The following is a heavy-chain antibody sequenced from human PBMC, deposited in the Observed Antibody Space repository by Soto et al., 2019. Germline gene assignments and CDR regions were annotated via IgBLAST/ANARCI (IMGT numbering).Heavy chain of an antibody. CDR3: AREPEPAGTTPYGMDV. CDR1: GFTVSSNY. V-gene: IGHV3-53*04. J-gene: IGHJ6*02. Sequence: EVQLVESGGGLVQPGGSLRLSCAASGFTVSSNYMSWVRQAPGKGLEWVSVIYSGGSTYYADSVKGRFTISRHNSKNTLYLQMNSLRAEDTAVYYCAREPEPAGTTPYGMDVWGQGTTVTVSS. CDR2: IYSGGST. D-gene: IGHD4-17*01.